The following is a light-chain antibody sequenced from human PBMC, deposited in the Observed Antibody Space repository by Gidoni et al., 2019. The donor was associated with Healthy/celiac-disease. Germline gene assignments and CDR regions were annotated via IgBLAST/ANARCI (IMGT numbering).Light chain of an antibody. CDR1: QSVSSSY. CDR2: GAS. Sequence: EIVLTQSPGTLSLSPGERATRSCRASQSVSSSYLAWYQQKPGQAPRLLIYGASSRATGIPDRFSGSRSGTDFTLAISRLEPEDFAVYYCQQYGSSPRTFSKXTKVDIK. CDR3: QQYGSSPRT. J-gene: IGKJ1*01. V-gene: IGKV3-20*01.